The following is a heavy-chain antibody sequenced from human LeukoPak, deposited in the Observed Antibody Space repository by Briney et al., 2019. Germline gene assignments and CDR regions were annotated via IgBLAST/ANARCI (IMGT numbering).Heavy chain of an antibody. CDR3: ARRAGEYSHPYDY. J-gene: IGHJ4*02. CDR1: GFTVSSNS. D-gene: IGHD2-15*01. CDR2: IYSGGNT. Sequence: GGSLRLSCTVSGFTVSSNSLSWVRQAPGKGLEWVSFIYSGGNTHYSDSVKSRFTISRDNSKNPLYLQMTSLRAEDTAIYYCARRAGEYSHPYDYWGQGTLVTVSS. V-gene: IGHV3-53*01.